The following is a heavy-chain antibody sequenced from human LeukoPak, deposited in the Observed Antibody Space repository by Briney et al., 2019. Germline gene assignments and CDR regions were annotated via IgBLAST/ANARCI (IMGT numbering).Heavy chain of an antibody. D-gene: IGHD2-2*01. CDR1: GYTFTGHY. Sequence: ASVKVSCKASGYTFTGHYIHWVRQAPGQGLEWMGWINSNTGGTNYAQKFQGRVTMNRDTSVSTAYMEVSRLTSDDTAVYYCARVSTYGCSSTTCLVFDIWGQGTVVTVSS. CDR3: ARVSTYGCSSTTCLVFDI. J-gene: IGHJ3*02. CDR2: INSNTGGT. V-gene: IGHV1-2*02.